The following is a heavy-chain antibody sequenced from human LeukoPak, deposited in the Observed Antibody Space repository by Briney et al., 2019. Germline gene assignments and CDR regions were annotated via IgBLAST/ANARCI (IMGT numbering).Heavy chain of an antibody. CDR3: ARDGKWLLPFDY. Sequence: SEALSLTCTVSGGSISSYYWSWIRQPAGKGLEWIGRIYTSGSTNYNPSLKSRVTMSVDTSKNQFSLKLSPVTAADTAVYYCARDGKWLLPFDYWGQGTLVTVSS. D-gene: IGHD3-22*01. V-gene: IGHV4-4*07. CDR1: GGSISSYY. J-gene: IGHJ4*02. CDR2: IYTSGST.